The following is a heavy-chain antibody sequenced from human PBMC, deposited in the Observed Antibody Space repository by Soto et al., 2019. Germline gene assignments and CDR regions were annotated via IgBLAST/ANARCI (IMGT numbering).Heavy chain of an antibody. CDR1: GFSFSDYF. J-gene: IGHJ5*02. D-gene: IGHD3-10*01. Sequence: ASVKVSCKASGFSFSDYFMHWVRQAPGQGLEWMGWISAYNGNTNYAQKLQGRVTMTTDTSTSTAYMELRSLRSDDTAVYYCAREIYGSGTNNWFDPWGQGTLVTVSS. V-gene: IGHV1-18*04. CDR2: ISAYNGNT. CDR3: AREIYGSGTNNWFDP.